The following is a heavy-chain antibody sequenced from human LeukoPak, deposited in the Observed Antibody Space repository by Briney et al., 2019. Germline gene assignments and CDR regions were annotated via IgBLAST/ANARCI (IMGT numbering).Heavy chain of an antibody. D-gene: IGHD1-1*01. J-gene: IGHJ4*02. CDR2: ISWNSGSI. V-gene: IGHV3-9*01. Sequence: PGRSLRVSCAASGFPFDDYAMHWVRQAPGKGMEWVSGISWNSGSIGYADSVKGRFTISRDNAKNSLYLQMNSLRAEDTAVYYCARDIDFWNDGVDYWGQGTLVTVSS. CDR3: ARDIDFWNDGVDY. CDR1: GFPFDDYA.